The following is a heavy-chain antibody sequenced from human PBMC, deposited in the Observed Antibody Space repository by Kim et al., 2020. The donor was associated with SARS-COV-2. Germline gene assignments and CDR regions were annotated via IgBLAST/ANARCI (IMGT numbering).Heavy chain of an antibody. D-gene: IGHD1-26*01. CDR3: AYMGASSWYFDL. V-gene: IGHV3-23*01. Sequence: YYADSVKGRFTISRDNSKNTLYLQMNSLRAEDTAVYYCAYMGASSWYFDLWGRGTLVTVSS. J-gene: IGHJ2*01.